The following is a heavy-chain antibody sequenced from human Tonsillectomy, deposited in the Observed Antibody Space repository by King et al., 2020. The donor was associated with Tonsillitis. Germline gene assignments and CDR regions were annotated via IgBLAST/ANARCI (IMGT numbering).Heavy chain of an antibody. Sequence: VQLVESGGGLVQPGGSLRLSCAASGFTFSSYAMNWVRQAPGKGLEWVSGISGSGGNTYYADSVKDRFTISRDNSKNTLYLQMNSLRAEDTAVYYCAKGAPGIAVAGSGAFDYWGQGTLVTVSS. CDR2: ISGSGGNT. CDR3: AKGAPGIAVAGSGAFDY. CDR1: GFTFSSYA. J-gene: IGHJ4*02. V-gene: IGHV3-23*04. D-gene: IGHD6-19*01.